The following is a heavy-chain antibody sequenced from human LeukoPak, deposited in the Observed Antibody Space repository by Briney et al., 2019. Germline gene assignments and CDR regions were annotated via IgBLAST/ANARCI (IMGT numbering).Heavy chain of an antibody. D-gene: IGHD4-17*01. V-gene: IGHV3-33*01. Sequence: GGSLRLSCATSGFNFSTYGMHWVRQAPGKGPEWVSVIWYDGNNKYYADSVKGRFTISRDNSKNTLYLQMDSLRAEDTAVYYCVGAYGDYLSYCGQGTLVTVST. CDR2: IWYDGNNK. J-gene: IGHJ4*02. CDR1: GFNFSTYG. CDR3: VGAYGDYLSY.